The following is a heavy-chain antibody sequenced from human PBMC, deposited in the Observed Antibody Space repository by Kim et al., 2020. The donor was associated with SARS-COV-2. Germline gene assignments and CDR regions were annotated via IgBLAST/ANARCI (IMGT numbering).Heavy chain of an antibody. CDR2: IYYSGST. Sequence: TLSLTCTVSGGSISSYYWSWIRQPPGKGLEWIGYIYYSGSTNYNPSLKSRVTISVDTSKNQFSLKLSSVTAADTAVYYCARAREWSWYFDLWGRGTLVTVSS. D-gene: IGHD3-3*01. CDR1: GGSISSYY. V-gene: IGHV4-59*01. CDR3: ARAREWSWYFDL. J-gene: IGHJ2*01.